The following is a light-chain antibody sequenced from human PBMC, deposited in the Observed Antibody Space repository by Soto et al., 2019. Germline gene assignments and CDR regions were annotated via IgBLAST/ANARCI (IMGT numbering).Light chain of an antibody. J-gene: IGKJ1*01. CDR1: QSISHY. Sequence: DIQMTQSPYSLSASVGARVTITCRASQSISHYLNWYQQKPGKAPRLLIHAASGLQSGVPSRFSGSGSGTDFTLTISSLQPEDFAIYYCQQSYNAPRTFGPGTKVEIK. CDR3: QQSYNAPRT. V-gene: IGKV1-39*01. CDR2: AAS.